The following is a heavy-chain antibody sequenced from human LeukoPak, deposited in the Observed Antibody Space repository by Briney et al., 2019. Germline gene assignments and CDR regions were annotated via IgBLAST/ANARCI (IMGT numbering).Heavy chain of an antibody. D-gene: IGHD3-9*01. CDR3: ARDLTGPDY. CDR2: IKQDGSET. Sequence: PGGSLRPSCAASGFTFSSYWMSWVRQPPGKGLEWVANIKQDGSETYYVDSVKGRFTISRDNAKNSLFLQMNSLRAEDTAVYYCARDLTGPDYWGQGTLVTVSS. J-gene: IGHJ4*02. CDR1: GFTFSSYW. V-gene: IGHV3-7*01.